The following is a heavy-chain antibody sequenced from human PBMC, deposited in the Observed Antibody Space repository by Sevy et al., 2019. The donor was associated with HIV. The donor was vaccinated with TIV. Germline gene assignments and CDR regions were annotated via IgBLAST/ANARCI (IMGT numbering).Heavy chain of an antibody. Sequence: SEILSLTCAVYGGSFSGYYWSWIRQPPGKGLEWIGEINHSGGTNYNPSIKSRVTISVDTSKNQFSLKLSSVTAADTAVYYCARHCTGGSCSHAFDIWGQGTMVTVSS. CDR2: INHSGGT. D-gene: IGHD2-15*01. CDR1: GGSFSGYY. CDR3: ARHCTGGSCSHAFDI. V-gene: IGHV4-34*01. J-gene: IGHJ3*02.